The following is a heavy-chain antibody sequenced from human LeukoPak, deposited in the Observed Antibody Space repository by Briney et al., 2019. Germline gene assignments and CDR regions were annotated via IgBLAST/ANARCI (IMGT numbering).Heavy chain of an antibody. V-gene: IGHV3-30*18. Sequence: GGSLRLSCAASGFTFSSYGMHWVRQAPGKGLEWVAVISYDGSNKYYADSVKGRFTISRDNSKNTLYLQMNSLRAEDTAVYFCAKDKGSGYYDSSGYSPYYGMDVWGQGTTVTVSS. D-gene: IGHD3-22*01. CDR2: ISYDGSNK. CDR3: AKDKGSGYYDSSGYSPYYGMDV. J-gene: IGHJ6*02. CDR1: GFTFSSYG.